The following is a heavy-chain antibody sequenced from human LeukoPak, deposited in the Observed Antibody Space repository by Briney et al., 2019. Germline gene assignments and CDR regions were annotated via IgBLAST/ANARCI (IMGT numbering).Heavy chain of an antibody. CDR1: GGSISSYY. V-gene: IGHV4-4*07. J-gene: IGHJ6*03. CDR2: IYTSGST. CDR3: ARSPVGEAVTTYYYMDV. Sequence: PSETLSLTCTVSGGSISSYYWSWIRKPAGKGLEWIGRIYTSGSTNYNPSLKSRVTMSVDTSKNQFSLKLSSVTAADTAVYYCARSPVGEAVTTYYYMDVWGKGTTVTLSS. D-gene: IGHD4-11*01.